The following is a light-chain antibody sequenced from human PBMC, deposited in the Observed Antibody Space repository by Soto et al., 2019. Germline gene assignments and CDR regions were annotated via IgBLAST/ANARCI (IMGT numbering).Light chain of an antibody. CDR2: KND. V-gene: IGLV1-47*01. CDR3: AAWDDSLSGAV. J-gene: IGLJ7*01. CDR1: NSNIGTNH. Sequence: QPVLTQPPSSSGTPGQRVTISCSGGNSNIGTNHVYWFQQLPGTAPKLLIYKNDQRPSGVPDRFSGSKSGSSASLAITGLRSEDEADYYCAAWDDSLSGAVFGGGTQLTVL.